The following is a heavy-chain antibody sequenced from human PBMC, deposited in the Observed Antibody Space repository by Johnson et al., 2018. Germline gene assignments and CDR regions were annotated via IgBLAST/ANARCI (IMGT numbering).Heavy chain of an antibody. V-gene: IGHV1-69*12. CDR3: ARVSVEPRGYYYYYGMDV. CDR2: IITIFDTT. J-gene: IGHJ6*02. Sequence: QVQLVQSGAEVKKPGSSVKVSCKASGGTFSGHAITWVRQAPGQGLEWMGGIITIFDTTKNAQKFQGRLTLTADESTNTAFMELSSLRYEDTAVYYWARVSVEPRGYYYYYGMDVWGQGTTVTVSS. CDR1: GGTFSGHA. D-gene: IGHD1-1*01.